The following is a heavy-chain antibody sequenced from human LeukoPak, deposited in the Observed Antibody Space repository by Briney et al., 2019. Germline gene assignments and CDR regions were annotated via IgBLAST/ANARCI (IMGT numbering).Heavy chain of an antibody. J-gene: IGHJ4*02. Sequence: GGSLRLSCAASGFTFSSYAMSWVRQAPGKGLEWVSAISGSGGSTYYADSVKGRFTISRDNSRNTLYLQMNSLRAEDTAAYYCAKSPTGTPDYWGQGTLVTVSS. CDR3: AKSPTGTPDY. CDR2: ISGSGGST. D-gene: IGHD1-7*01. V-gene: IGHV3-23*01. CDR1: GFTFSSYA.